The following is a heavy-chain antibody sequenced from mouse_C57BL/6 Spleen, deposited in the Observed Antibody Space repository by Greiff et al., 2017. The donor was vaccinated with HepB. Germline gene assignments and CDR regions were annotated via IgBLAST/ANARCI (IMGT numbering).Heavy chain of an antibody. V-gene: IGHV1-39*01. CDR2: INPNYGTT. Sequence: VQLQQSGPELVKPGASVKISCKASGYSFTDYNMNWVKQSNGKSLEWIGVINPNYGTTSYNQKFKGKATLTVDQSSSTAYMQLNSLTSEDSAVYYCARGSFPGSGHYYGSSPWYFDVWGTGTTVTVSS. D-gene: IGHD1-1*01. CDR3: ARGSFPGSGHYYGSSPWYFDV. CDR1: GYSFTDYN. J-gene: IGHJ1*03.